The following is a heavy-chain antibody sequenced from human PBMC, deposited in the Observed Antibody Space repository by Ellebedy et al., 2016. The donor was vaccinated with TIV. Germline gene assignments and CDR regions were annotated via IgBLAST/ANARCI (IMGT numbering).Heavy chain of an antibody. D-gene: IGHD2/OR15-2a*01. Sequence: GESLKISCAASGLTFKTYTMNWVRQAPGKGLEWVSSISSNLQFVNYTDSVKGRFIISRDNAKESLFLHMDSLRAEDTTKYFCVTSRVEGGLLSFFDNWGRGTLVTVSS. V-gene: IGHV3-21*04. CDR2: ISSNLQFV. J-gene: IGHJ4*02. CDR3: VTSRVEGGLLSFFDN. CDR1: GLTFKTYT.